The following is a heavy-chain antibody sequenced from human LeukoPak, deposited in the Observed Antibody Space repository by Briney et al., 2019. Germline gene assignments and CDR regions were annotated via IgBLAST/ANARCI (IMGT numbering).Heavy chain of an antibody. CDR3: ARRLPSRYSSGWQGANYFDY. CDR2: INPSGGST. V-gene: IGHV1-46*01. D-gene: IGHD6-19*01. J-gene: IGHJ4*02. Sequence: ASVKVSCKASGYTFTSYYMHWVRQAPGQGLEWMGIINPSGGSTSYAQKFQGRVTMTRDTSTSTVYMELSSLRSEDTAVYYCARRLPSRYSSGWQGANYFDYWGQGTLVTVSS. CDR1: GYTFTSYY.